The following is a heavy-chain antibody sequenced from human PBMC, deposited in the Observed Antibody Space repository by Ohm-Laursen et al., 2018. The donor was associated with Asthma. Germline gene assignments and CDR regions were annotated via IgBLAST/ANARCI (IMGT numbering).Heavy chain of an antibody. J-gene: IGHJ6*02. Sequence: SLRLSCAAPGFTFSSYGMHWVRQAPGKGLEWVSAISGSGGSTYSADSVKGRFTISRDNSKNTLYLQMNSLRAEDTAVYYCADSPGRYYGMDVWGQGTTVTVSS. CDR1: GFTFSSYG. V-gene: IGHV3-23*01. D-gene: IGHD2-15*01. CDR2: ISGSGGST. CDR3: ADSPGRYYGMDV.